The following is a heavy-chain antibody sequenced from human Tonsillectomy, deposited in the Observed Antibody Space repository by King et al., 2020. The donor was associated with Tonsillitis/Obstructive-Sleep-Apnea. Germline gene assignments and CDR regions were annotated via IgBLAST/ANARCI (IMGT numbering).Heavy chain of an antibody. J-gene: IGHJ6*04. CDR3: AKVGPSFCSQRSCYLDV. CDR1: GFTFDDYA. D-gene: IGHD2-2*01. V-gene: IGHV3-9*01. Sequence: DVQLVESGGGLVQPGRSLRLSCAASGFTFDDYAMHWVRQGPGKGLEWVSGISWNSGNVAYAESVKGRFTISRDNAKNSLYLQMNSLRAEDTALYFCAKVGPSFCSQRSCYLDVWGKGTTVTVSS. CDR2: ISWNSGNV.